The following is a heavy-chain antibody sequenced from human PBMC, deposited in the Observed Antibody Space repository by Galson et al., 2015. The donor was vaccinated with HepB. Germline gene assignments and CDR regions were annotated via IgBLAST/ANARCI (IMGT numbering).Heavy chain of an antibody. CDR1: GFTFSSDA. V-gene: IGHV3-48*04. D-gene: IGHD6-13*01. CDR3: ARDYQSQQHL. Sequence: SLRLSCAASGFTFSSDAMNWVRQAPGKGLEWVAYITSTSDTKKYADSVNGRFTVSRDNAKNSLYLRMNSLRAEDTAVYYCARDYQSQQHLWGQGTVVTVSS. J-gene: IGHJ3*01. CDR2: ITSTSDTK.